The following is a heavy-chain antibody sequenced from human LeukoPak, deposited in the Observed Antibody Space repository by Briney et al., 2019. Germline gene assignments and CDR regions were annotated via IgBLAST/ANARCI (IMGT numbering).Heavy chain of an antibody. CDR3: ARDLHSGYDLY. J-gene: IGHJ4*02. CDR2: INPNSGGT. CDR1: GYTFTSYG. V-gene: IGHV1-2*02. D-gene: IGHD5-12*01. Sequence: GASVKVSCKASGYTFTSYGISWVRQAPGQGLEWMGWINPNSGGTNYAQKFQGRVTMTRDTSISTAYMELSRLRSDDTAVYYCARDLHSGYDLYWGQGTLVTVSS.